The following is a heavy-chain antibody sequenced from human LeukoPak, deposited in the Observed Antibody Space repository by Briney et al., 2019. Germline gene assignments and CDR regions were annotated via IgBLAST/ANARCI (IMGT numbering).Heavy chain of an antibody. J-gene: IGHJ4*02. V-gene: IGHV1-46*01. D-gene: IGHD3-22*01. CDR1: GYTFTSYY. Sequence: GSVKVSCKASGYTFTSYYMHWVRQAPGQGLEWMGIINPSGGSTSYAQKFQGRVTMTRDTSTSTVYMELSSLRSEDTAVYYCARSHYYYDSSGQYERDLDYWGQGTLVTVSS. CDR3: ARSHYYYDSSGQYERDLDY. CDR2: INPSGGST.